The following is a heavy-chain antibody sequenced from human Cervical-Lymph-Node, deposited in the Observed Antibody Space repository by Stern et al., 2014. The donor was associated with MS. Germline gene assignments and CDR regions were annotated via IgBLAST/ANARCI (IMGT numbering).Heavy chain of an antibody. D-gene: IGHD3-10*01. CDR3: AHRPRITMFQGAFDI. Sequence: QVTLKESGPTLVKPTQTLTLTCTFSGFSLSTSGVGVGWIRQPPGKALEWLALIYWDDDKRYSPSLKSRLTITKDTSKNQVVLTMTNMDPVDTATYYCAHRPRITMFQGAFDIWGQGTMVTVSS. V-gene: IGHV2-5*02. CDR1: GFSLSTSGVG. CDR2: IYWDDDK. J-gene: IGHJ3*02.